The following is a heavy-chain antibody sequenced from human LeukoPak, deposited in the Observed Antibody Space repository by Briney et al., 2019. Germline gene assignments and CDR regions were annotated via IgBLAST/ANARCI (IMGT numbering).Heavy chain of an antibody. CDR1: GFTFSSYS. J-gene: IGHJ4*02. Sequence: PGGSLRLSCAASGFTFSSYSMNWVRQAPGKGLEWVSYISSSSSTIYYADSVKGRFTISRDNAKNSLYLQMNSLRAEDTAVYYCATGRDIVATNPFDYWGQGTLVTVSS. D-gene: IGHD5-12*01. CDR3: ATGRDIVATNPFDY. CDR2: ISSSSSTI. V-gene: IGHV3-48*01.